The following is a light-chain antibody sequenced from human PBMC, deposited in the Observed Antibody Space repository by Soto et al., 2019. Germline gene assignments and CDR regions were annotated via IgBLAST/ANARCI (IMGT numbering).Light chain of an antibody. CDR3: GTWDTSLTVDAV. J-gene: IGLJ3*02. CDR2: ENN. Sequence: QSVLTQPPSVSAAPGQSVTISCSGTTSNIGNNYVSWYQQLPGTAPKLLIYENNKRPSGIPDRFSGSKSGTSATLGITGLQTGDEADYYCGTWDTSLTVDAVFGGGTKLTVL. CDR1: TSNIGNNY. V-gene: IGLV1-51*02.